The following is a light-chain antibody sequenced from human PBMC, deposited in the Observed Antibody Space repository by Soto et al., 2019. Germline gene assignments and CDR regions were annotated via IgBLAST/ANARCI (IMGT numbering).Light chain of an antibody. Sequence: QSVLTQPASVSGSPGQSITISCTGSSSDVGGNNYVSWYQQHPGKAPKLIIYDVSNRPSGVSNRFSGSQSGNTASLTISGLQAEDEADYYCSSYTSSRVAFGGGTKVTVL. CDR2: DVS. CDR3: SSYTSSRVA. J-gene: IGLJ2*01. V-gene: IGLV2-14*01. CDR1: SSDVGGNNY.